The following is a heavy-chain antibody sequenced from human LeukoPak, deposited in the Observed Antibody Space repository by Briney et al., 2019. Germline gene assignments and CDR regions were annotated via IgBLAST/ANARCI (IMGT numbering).Heavy chain of an antibody. D-gene: IGHD5-12*01. CDR2: INPNSGGT. CDR1: GCTFTGYY. V-gene: IGHV1-2*02. Sequence: ASVKVSCKASGCTFTGYYMHWVRQAPGQGLEWMGWINPNSGGTNYAQKFQGRVTMTRDTSISTAYMELSRLRSDDTAVYYCARHAFLYSGYDGYFDYWGQGTLVTVSS. J-gene: IGHJ4*02. CDR3: ARHAFLYSGYDGYFDY.